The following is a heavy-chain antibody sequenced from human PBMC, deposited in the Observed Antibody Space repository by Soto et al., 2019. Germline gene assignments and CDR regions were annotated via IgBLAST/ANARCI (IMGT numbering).Heavy chain of an antibody. J-gene: IGHJ4*02. V-gene: IGHV4-31*03. D-gene: IGHD2-8*01. CDR3: ANAKMGSYFDY. CDR1: GGSININDFD. Sequence: SESLSLTCIVCGGSININDFDWSLIRQHPGQGLEWIGYIYYSGNTYYNPSLKSRVTILVDTSKNQFSLKVSSVTAADTAAYYCANAKMGSYFDYWGQGTLVTVSS. CDR2: IYYSGNT.